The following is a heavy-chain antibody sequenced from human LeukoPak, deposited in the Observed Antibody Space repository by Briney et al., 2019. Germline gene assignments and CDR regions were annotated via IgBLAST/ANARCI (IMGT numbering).Heavy chain of an antibody. CDR2: ISSSGTTI. Sequence: GGSLRLSCAASRFTFSDCYMSWIRQAPGKGLEWVSYISSSGTTIYYADSVKGRFTISRDNAKNSLYLQMSSLRAEDTAVYYCARGVIIRGRLDPWGQGTLVTVSS. CDR1: RFTFSDCY. CDR3: ARGVIIRGRLDP. D-gene: IGHD3-16*02. J-gene: IGHJ5*02. V-gene: IGHV3-11*04.